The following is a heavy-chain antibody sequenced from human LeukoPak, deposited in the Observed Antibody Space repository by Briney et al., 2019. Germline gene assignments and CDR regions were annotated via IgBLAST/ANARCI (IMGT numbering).Heavy chain of an antibody. Sequence: GGSLRLSCAASGFTFSNAWMSWVRQAPGKGLEWVGRIKSKTDGGTTDYAAPVKGRFTISGDDSKNTLYLQMNSLKTEDTAVYYCTTALGYSYGNFDYWGQGTLVTVSS. CDR3: TTALGYSYGNFDY. V-gene: IGHV3-15*01. J-gene: IGHJ4*02. CDR1: GFTFSNAW. D-gene: IGHD5-18*01. CDR2: IKSKTDGGTT.